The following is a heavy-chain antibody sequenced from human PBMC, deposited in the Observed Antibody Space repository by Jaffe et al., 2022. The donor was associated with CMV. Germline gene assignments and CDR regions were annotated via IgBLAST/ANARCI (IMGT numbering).Heavy chain of an antibody. D-gene: IGHD5-18*01. V-gene: IGHV4-34*01. Sequence: QVQLQQWGAGLLKPSETLSLTCAVYGGSFSGYYWSWIRQPPGKGLEWIGEINHSGSTNYNPSLKSRVTISVDTSKNQFSLKLSSVTAADTAVYYCASVSGYSYGYFGSLRYWGQGTLVTVSS. CDR3: ASVSGYSYGYFGSLRY. J-gene: IGHJ4*02. CDR1: GGSFSGYY. CDR2: INHSGST.